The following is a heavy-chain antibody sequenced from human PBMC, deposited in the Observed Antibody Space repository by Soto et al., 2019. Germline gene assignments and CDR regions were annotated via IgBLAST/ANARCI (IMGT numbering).Heavy chain of an antibody. J-gene: IGHJ6*02. CDR2: INPNSGGT. CDR3: AREGGGSSLRYYYDGMDV. V-gene: IGHV1-2*02. CDR1: GYTFTGYY. D-gene: IGHD2-15*01. Sequence: ASVKVSCKASGYTFTGYYMHWVRQAPGQGLEWMGWINPNSGGTNYAQKFQGRVTMTRDTSISTAYMELSRLRSDDTAVYYCAREGGGSSLRYYYDGMDVWGQGTTVTVSS.